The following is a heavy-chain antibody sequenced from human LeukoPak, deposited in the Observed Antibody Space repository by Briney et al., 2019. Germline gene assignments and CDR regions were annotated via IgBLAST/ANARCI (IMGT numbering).Heavy chain of an antibody. V-gene: IGHV3-49*04. CDR1: GLTFGDYT. Sequence: GGSLRLSCTASGLTFGDYTMSWVRQAPGKGLEWVGFIRSKAYGGTTEYAASVKGRFTISRDDSKSNAYLQMNSLKTEDTAVYFCTRPHDYWGQGTLVTVSS. CDR2: IRSKAYGGTT. CDR3: TRPHDY. J-gene: IGHJ4*02.